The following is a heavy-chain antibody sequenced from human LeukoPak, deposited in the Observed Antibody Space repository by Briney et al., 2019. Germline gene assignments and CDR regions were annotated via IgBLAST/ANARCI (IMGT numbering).Heavy chain of an antibody. CDR3: ARVVVVAATPYYYYYYMDV. Sequence: PGGSLRLSCAASGFTFSSYSMNWVRQAPGKGLEWVSSISSSSSYIYYADSVKGRFTISRDNAKNSLYLQMNSLRAEDTAVYYCARVVVVAATPYYYYYYMDVWGKGTTVTVSS. CDR1: GFTFSSYS. D-gene: IGHD2-15*01. CDR2: ISSSSSYI. V-gene: IGHV3-21*01. J-gene: IGHJ6*03.